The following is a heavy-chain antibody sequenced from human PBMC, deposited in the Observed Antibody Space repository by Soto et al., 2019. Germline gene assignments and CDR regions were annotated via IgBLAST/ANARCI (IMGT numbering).Heavy chain of an antibody. CDR3: VRGRVMITFGVVIVIDY. CDR2: INPNTGYT. Sequence: ASVKVYCKASGYTFTSYDIDWVRQDTGQGLEWMGWINPNTGYTDYAQKFQHRVTMTGNTSITTAYMELSSLRSEDTAVYYCVRGRVMITFGVVIVIDYWGQGSPVT. CDR1: GYTFTSYD. D-gene: IGHD3-16*02. V-gene: IGHV1-8*01. J-gene: IGHJ4*02.